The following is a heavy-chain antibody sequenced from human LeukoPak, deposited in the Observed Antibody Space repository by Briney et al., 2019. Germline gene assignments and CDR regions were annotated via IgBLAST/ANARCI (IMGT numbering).Heavy chain of an antibody. CDR2: ISGSGGST. V-gene: IGHV3-23*01. J-gene: IGHJ6*03. CDR1: GFTFSNYW. CDR3: AKGGAVSSKSITMVRGTRRYNYYMDV. Sequence: PGGSLRLSCVTSGFTFSNYWMSWVRQAPGKGLEWVSAISGSGGSTYYADSVKGRFTISRDNSKNTLYLQMNSLRADDTAVYYCAKGGAVSSKSITMVRGTRRYNYYMDVWGKGTTVTISS. D-gene: IGHD3-10*01.